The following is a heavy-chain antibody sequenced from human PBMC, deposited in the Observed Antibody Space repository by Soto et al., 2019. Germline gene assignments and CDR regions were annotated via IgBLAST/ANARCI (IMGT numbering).Heavy chain of an antibody. Sequence: QVQLVESGGGVVRAARSLRLSCAACGFTFSSYGMHWVRQAPGKGQEWVAVISYDGSNKYYADSVKGRFTISRDNSKNTLYLQMNCLRAEDTAVYYCAKDGAGIVATKPDYWGQGTLVTVSS. D-gene: IGHD5-12*01. J-gene: IGHJ4*02. CDR2: ISYDGSNK. CDR1: GFTFSSYG. V-gene: IGHV3-30*18. CDR3: AKDGAGIVATKPDY.